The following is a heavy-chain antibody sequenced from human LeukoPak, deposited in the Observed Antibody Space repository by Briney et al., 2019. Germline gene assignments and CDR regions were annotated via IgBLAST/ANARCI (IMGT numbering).Heavy chain of an antibody. Sequence: RASVKVSCKVSEYTLTELSMHWVRQAPGKGLEWMGGFDPEDGETIYAQKFQGRVTMTEDTSTDTAYMELSSLRSEDTAVYYCATVYSSSSPFDYWGQGTLVTVSS. CDR2: FDPEDGET. J-gene: IGHJ4*02. V-gene: IGHV1-24*01. CDR3: ATVYSSSSPFDY. CDR1: EYTLTELS. D-gene: IGHD6-6*01.